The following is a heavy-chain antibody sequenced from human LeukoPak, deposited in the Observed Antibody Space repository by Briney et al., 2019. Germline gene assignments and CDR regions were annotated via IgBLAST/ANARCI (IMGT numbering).Heavy chain of an antibody. Sequence: KTSETLSLTCAVSGGSISSSNWWSWVRQPPGKGLEWIGEIYHSGSTNYNPSLKSRVTISVDKSKNQFSLKLSSVTAADTAVYYCARGDLSPLGYYYYGMDVWGQGTTVTVSS. CDR1: GGSISSSNW. V-gene: IGHV4-4*02. CDR3: ARGDLSPLGYYYYGMDV. D-gene: IGHD7-27*01. J-gene: IGHJ6*02. CDR2: IYHSGST.